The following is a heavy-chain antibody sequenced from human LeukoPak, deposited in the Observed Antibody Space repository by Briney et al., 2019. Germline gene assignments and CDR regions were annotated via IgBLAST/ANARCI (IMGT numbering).Heavy chain of an antibody. Sequence: GGSLRLSCAASGFTFSSYGMSWVRQAPGKGLEWVSAINGSGGSTYYADSVKGRFTISRDNSKNTLYLQMNSLRAEDTAVYYCAKPSDQELRYFDWLLLSQGHWGQGTLVTVSS. D-gene: IGHD3-9*01. CDR2: INGSGGST. CDR1: GFTFSSYG. V-gene: IGHV3-23*01. J-gene: IGHJ4*02. CDR3: AKPSDQELRYFDWLLLSQGH.